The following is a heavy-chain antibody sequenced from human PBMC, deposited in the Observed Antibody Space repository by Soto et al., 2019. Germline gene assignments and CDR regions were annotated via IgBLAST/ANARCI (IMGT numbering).Heavy chain of an antibody. CDR2: ISYDGSNK. CDR1: GFTFSSYG. Sequence: HPGGSLRLSCAASGFTFSSYGMHWVRQAPGKGLEWVAVISYDGSNKYYADSVKGRFTISRDNSKNTLYLQMNSLRAEDTAVYYCAKDLGIYIAARRSPVYYYYYGMDVWGQGTTVTVSS. CDR3: AKDLGIYIAARRSPVYYYYYGMDV. J-gene: IGHJ6*02. D-gene: IGHD6-6*01. V-gene: IGHV3-30*18.